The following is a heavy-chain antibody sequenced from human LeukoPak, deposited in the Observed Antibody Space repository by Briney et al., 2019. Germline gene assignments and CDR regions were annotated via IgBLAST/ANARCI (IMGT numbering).Heavy chain of an antibody. CDR2: IYFSGKT. CDR3: AREVVTGASGYYYYMDV. J-gene: IGHJ6*03. D-gene: IGHD3-9*01. CDR1: GGSINRSGYY. V-gene: IGHV4-39*02. Sequence: SETLSLTCSVSGGSINRSGYYWGWIRQPPGKGLEWIGNIYFSGKTYYNPSLQSRVTISVDTSKNQFSLKVTSVTAAATAVYYCAREVVTGASGYYYYMDVWGKGATVTVSS.